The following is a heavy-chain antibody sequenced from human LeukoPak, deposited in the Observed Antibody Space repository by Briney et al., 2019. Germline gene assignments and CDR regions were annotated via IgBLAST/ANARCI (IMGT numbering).Heavy chain of an antibody. Sequence: AASVKVSCKAYGQSFTGYYWHWVRQAPGQGLEWMGGINPNSGGTNYAQKFQGRVTMTRDKSISTAYMELSRLRSDDAAVYYCARDGARWEFDYWGQGTLVTVSS. D-gene: IGHD5-24*01. CDR1: GQSFTGYY. CDR2: INPNSGGT. CDR3: ARDGARWEFDY. V-gene: IGHV1-2*02. J-gene: IGHJ4*02.